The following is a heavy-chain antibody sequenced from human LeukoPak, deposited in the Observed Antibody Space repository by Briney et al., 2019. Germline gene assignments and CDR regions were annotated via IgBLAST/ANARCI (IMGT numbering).Heavy chain of an antibody. CDR2: INDSGST. CDR3: ARGARITIFGVVQPFDY. CDR1: GGSFSGYY. V-gene: IGHV4-34*01. D-gene: IGHD3-3*01. Sequence: SETLSLTCAVYGGSFSGYYWSWIRQPPGKGLEWIGEINDSGSTNYNPSLKSRVTISVDTSKNQFSLKLSSVTAADTAVYYCARGARITIFGVVQPFDYWGQGTLVTVSS. J-gene: IGHJ4*02.